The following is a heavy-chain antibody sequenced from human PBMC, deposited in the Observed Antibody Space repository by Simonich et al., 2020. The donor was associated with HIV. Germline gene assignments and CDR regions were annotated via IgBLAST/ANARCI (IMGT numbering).Heavy chain of an antibody. Sequence: QVQLVQSGDEVKKPGASVKVSCKASGYTFTGYYMHWVRQAPGQGHEWMGWINPNRSGTNYAQKFQGRVTMTRDTSISTAYMELSRLRSDDTAVYYCARGGYFDWLSNPDYWGQGTLVTVSS. J-gene: IGHJ4*02. CDR2: INPNRSGT. D-gene: IGHD3-9*01. CDR1: GYTFTGYY. V-gene: IGHV1-2*02. CDR3: ARGGYFDWLSNPDY.